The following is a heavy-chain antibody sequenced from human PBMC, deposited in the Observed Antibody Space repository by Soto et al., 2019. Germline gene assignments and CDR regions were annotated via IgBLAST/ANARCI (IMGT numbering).Heavy chain of an antibody. V-gene: IGHV3-30-3*01. CDR3: ARDGRVKAARPGAMDV. D-gene: IGHD6-6*01. J-gene: IGHJ6*02. CDR1: GFTFSSYA. CDR2: ISNDGSNK. Sequence: GGSLRLSCAASGFTFSSYAMHWVRQAPGKGLEWVAVISNDGSNKYYADSVKGRFTISRDNSKNTLYLQMNSLRAEDTAVYYCARDGRVKAARPGAMDVWGQGTTVTVSS.